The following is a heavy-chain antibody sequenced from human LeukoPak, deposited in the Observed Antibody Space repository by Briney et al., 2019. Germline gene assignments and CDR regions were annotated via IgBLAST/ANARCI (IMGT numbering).Heavy chain of an antibody. V-gene: IGHV3-23*01. J-gene: IGHJ4*02. Sequence: GGSLRLSCAASGFTFSTYAMSWVRQAPGRGLEWVSTMSISGGPTYYADSVKGRFTISRDDSKNTLHLQMNSLRAEDTAVYYRARDLSLLVGATDFWGQGTLVTVSS. D-gene: IGHD1-26*01. CDR3: ARDLSLLVGATDF. CDR2: MSISGGPT. CDR1: GFTFSTYA.